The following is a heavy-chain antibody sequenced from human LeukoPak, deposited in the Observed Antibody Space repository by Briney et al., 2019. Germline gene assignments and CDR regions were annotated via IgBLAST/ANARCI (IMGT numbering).Heavy chain of an antibody. CDR3: ATYRQVLLPFES. D-gene: IGHD5-18*01. CDR1: GFTFSTFA. J-gene: IGHJ4*02. V-gene: IGHV3-23*01. CDR2: IFPSGGEI. Sequence: GGSLRLSCAASGFTFSTFAMIWVRQPPGKGLEWVSSIFPSGGEIHYADSVRGRFTISRDNSKSILSLQMNSLRAEDTATYYCATYRQVLLPFESWGQGTLVTVSS.